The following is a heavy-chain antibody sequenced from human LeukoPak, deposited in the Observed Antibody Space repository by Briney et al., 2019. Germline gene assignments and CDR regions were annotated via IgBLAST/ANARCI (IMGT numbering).Heavy chain of an antibody. J-gene: IGHJ4*02. CDR1: RFTFSSNS. V-gene: IGHV3-48*04. Sequence: GGSLRLSCAASRFTFSSNSMNWVRQAPGKGLEWVSYISSTGGTIYYADSMKGRFTISRDNAKNSLYLQMNSLRAEDTAVYYCARAKFDGYSYGYDSDFDYWGQGTLVTVSS. CDR2: ISSTGGTI. D-gene: IGHD5-18*01. CDR3: ARAKFDGYSYGYDSDFDY.